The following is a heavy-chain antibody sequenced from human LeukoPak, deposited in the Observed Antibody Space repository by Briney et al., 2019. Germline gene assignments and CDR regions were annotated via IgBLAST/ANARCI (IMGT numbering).Heavy chain of an antibody. D-gene: IGHD2-2*01. CDR2: IIPIFGTA. CDR3: ARGGYQLLSRNWLDP. V-gene: IGHV1-69*13. J-gene: IGHJ5*02. CDR1: GGTFSSYA. Sequence: ASVKVSCKASGGTFSSYAISWVRQAPGQGLEWMGGIIPIFGTADYAQKFQGRVTITADESTSTAYMELSSLRSEDTAVYYCARGGYQLLSRNWLDPWGQGTLVTVSS.